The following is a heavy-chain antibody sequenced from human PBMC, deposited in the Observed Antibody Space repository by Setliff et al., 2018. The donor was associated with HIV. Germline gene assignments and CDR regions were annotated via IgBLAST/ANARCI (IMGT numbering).Heavy chain of an antibody. CDR2: IYPGDSDP. CDR1: GYSFTSYW. V-gene: IGHV5-51*01. D-gene: IGHD3-16*01. J-gene: IGHJ4*02. Sequence: PGESLKISCKGSGYSFTSYWIGWVRQMPGKGLEWMGIIYPGDSDPRYSPSFQGQVTISADKSISTAYLQWSSLKASDTAVYYCALLEVPFIGGRIPSFWGQGTLVTVSS. CDR3: ALLEVPFIGGRIPSF.